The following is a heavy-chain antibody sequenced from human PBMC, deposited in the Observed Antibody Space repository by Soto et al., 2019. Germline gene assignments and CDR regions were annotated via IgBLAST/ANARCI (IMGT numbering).Heavy chain of an antibody. D-gene: IGHD3-3*01. J-gene: IGHJ6*02. CDR3: ARDCARSIITIFGVSREKGTTCYGMDV. CDR2: ISSSSSYI. CDR1: GFTFSSYS. V-gene: IGHV3-21*01. Sequence: EVQLVESGGGLVKPGGSLRLSCAASGFTFSSYSMNWVRQAPGKGLEWVSSISSSSSYIYYADSVKGRFTISRDNAKNSLYLQMNSLRAEDTAVYYCARDCARSIITIFGVSREKGTTCYGMDVWGQGTTVTVSS.